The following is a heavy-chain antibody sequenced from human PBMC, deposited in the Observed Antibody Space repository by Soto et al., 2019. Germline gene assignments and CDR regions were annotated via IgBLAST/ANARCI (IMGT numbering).Heavy chain of an antibody. CDR3: ARGPGAVAGTAFEYFQH. J-gene: IGHJ1*01. CDR2: IKQDGSEK. Sequence: GGSLRLSCAASGFTFSSYWMSWVRQAPGKGLEWVANIKQDGSEKYYVDSVKGRFTISRDNAKNSLYLQMNSLRAEDTAVYYCARGPGAVAGTAFEYFQHWGQGTLVTVSS. V-gene: IGHV3-7*01. D-gene: IGHD6-19*01. CDR1: GFTFSSYW.